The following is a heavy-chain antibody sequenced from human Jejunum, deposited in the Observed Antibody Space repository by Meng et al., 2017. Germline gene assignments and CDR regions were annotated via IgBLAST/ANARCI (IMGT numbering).Heavy chain of an antibody. CDR2: FTRGGTT. V-gene: IGHV4-34*02. Sequence: QVQLQQWGAGLLKPSETLSLTWAVYGGSFSGYFWSWIRQPPGEGLEWIGEFTRGGTTNYNPSLKSRVTISADTSKNQFSLTLSSVSAADTAVYYCARHEVDFDNWGQGTLVTVSS. D-gene: IGHD1-26*01. J-gene: IGHJ4*02. CDR1: GGSFSGYF. CDR3: ARHEVDFDN.